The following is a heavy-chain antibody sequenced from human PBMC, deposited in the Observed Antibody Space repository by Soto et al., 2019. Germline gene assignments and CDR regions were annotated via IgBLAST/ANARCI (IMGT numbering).Heavy chain of an antibody. CDR1: GFTFSSYW. D-gene: IGHD3-22*01. J-gene: IGHJ6*02. Sequence: EVQLVESGGGLVQPGGSLRLSCAASGFTFSSYWMHWVRQAPGKGLVWVSRINSDGSSTSYADSVKGRFTISRDNAKNTLYLQMNSLRAEDTAVYYCARRSGYSVYYYGMDVWGQGPTVTVSS. CDR2: INSDGSST. V-gene: IGHV3-74*01. CDR3: ARRSGYSVYYYGMDV.